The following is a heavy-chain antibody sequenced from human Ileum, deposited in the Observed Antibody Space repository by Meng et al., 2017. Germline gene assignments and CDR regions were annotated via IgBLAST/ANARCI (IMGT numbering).Heavy chain of an antibody. CDR3: AREDHFWSGYFDY. Sequence: GQLVQCGSELKKPGASVKFSCKAFGYTFTSYALNWVRQAPGQGLEWLGWIHTHTGNPTYAQGLTGRFVFSLDTSVSTAYLQISSLKAEDTAVYYCAREDHFWSGYFDYWGQGTLVTVSS. CDR2: IHTHTGNP. CDR1: GYTFTSYA. J-gene: IGHJ4*02. V-gene: IGHV7-4-1*02. D-gene: IGHD3-3*02.